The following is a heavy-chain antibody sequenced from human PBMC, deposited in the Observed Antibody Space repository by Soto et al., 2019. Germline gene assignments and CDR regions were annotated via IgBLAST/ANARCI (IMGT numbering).Heavy chain of an antibody. CDR2: IYYSGST. D-gene: IGHD6-19*01. Sequence: QVQLQESGPGLVKPSETLSLTCTVSGGSVSSGSYYWSWIRQPPGKGLEWIGYIYYSGSTNYNPTPESRVTISVDTSKNQCSMKLSSVTAAETAVYYCARGIEGWYQGRYYYGMDVWGQGTTVTVSS. V-gene: IGHV4-61*01. CDR1: GGSVSSGSYY. J-gene: IGHJ6*02. CDR3: ARGIEGWYQGRYYYGMDV.